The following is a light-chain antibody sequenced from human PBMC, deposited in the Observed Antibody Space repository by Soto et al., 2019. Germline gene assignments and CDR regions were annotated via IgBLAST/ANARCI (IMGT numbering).Light chain of an antibody. CDR2: KAS. CDR3: QQYNSPWT. Sequence: DIQMTQSPSTLSASVGDRVTITCRASQSISSWLAWYQQKPGKAPKLLIYKASSLESGVPSRFSGSGSGTEFTLTISSPQPDDFATYYCQQYNSPWTFGPGTKVEIK. V-gene: IGKV1-5*03. J-gene: IGKJ1*01. CDR1: QSISSW.